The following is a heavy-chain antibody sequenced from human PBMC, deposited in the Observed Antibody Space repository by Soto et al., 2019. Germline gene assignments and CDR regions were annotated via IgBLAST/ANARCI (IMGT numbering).Heavy chain of an antibody. Sequence: PVGSLRLSCVASVFTFDDYAMHWVRQSPGKGLEWVSGISFNSGSIGYAESVKGRFTISRDNDRNSLYLQMNSLRAEDTALYYCARDIEENKLLSDALHFWGQGTMVTLSS. J-gene: IGHJ4*03. CDR2: ISFNSGSI. CDR1: VFTFDDYA. V-gene: IGHV3-9*01. CDR3: ARDIEENKLLSDALHF. D-gene: IGHD2-15*01.